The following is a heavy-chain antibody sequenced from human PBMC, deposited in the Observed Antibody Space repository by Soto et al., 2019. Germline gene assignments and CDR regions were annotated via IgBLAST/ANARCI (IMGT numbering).Heavy chain of an antibody. CDR2: INAGNGNT. CDR1: GYTFTSYA. J-gene: IGHJ5*02. CDR3: ARDMTTVTRLQQFDP. V-gene: IGHV1-3*01. Sequence: ASVKVSCKASGYTFTSYAKHWVRQAPGQRLEWMGWINAGNGNTKYSQKFQGRVTITRDTSASTAYMELSSLRSEDTAVYYCARDMTTVTRLQQFDPWGQGTLVTVSS. D-gene: IGHD4-17*01.